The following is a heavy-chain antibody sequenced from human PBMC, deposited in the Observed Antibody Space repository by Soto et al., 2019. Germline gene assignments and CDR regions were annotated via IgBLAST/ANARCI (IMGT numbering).Heavy chain of an antibody. D-gene: IGHD2-15*01. V-gene: IGHV1-2*02. CDR2: INPNSGGT. Sequence: ASVKVSCKASGYTFTGYYMHWVRQAPGQGLEWMGWINPNSGGTNYAQKFQGRVTMTRDTSISTAYMELSRLRSEDTAVYYCATGRYCSGGSCYEIDYWGQGTLVTVSS. J-gene: IGHJ4*02. CDR1: GYTFTGYY. CDR3: ATGRYCSGGSCYEIDY.